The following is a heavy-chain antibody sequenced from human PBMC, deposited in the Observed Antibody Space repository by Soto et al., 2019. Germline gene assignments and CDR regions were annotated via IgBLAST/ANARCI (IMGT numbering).Heavy chain of an antibody. CDR3: AKHKRFLELLSQAAFDI. CDR1: GFTFSSYA. V-gene: IGHV3-23*01. Sequence: EVQLLESGGGLVQPGGSLRLSCAAAGFTFSSYAMSWVRQAPGKGLEWVSAISGSGGSTYYADSVKGRFTISRDNSKNMLYLQMNSLRAEDTAVYYCAKHKRFLELLSQAAFDIWGQGTMVTVSS. J-gene: IGHJ3*02. CDR2: ISGSGGST. D-gene: IGHD3-3*01.